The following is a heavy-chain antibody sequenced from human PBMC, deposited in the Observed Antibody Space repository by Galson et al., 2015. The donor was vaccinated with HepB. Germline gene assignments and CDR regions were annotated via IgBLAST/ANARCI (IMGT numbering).Heavy chain of an antibody. CDR1: GYTFTSYG. CDR2: ISAYNGNT. J-gene: IGHJ4*02. CDR3: ARDTHRIVGASVGVDY. V-gene: IGHV1-18*04. Sequence: SVKVSCKASGYTFTSYGISWVRQAPGQGPEWMGWISAYNGNTNYAQKLQGRVTMTTDTSTSTAYMELRSLRSDDTAVYYCARDTHRIVGASVGVDYWGQGTLVTVSS. D-gene: IGHD1-26*01.